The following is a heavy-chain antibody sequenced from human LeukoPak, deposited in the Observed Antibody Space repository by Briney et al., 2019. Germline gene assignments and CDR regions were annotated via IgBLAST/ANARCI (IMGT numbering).Heavy chain of an antibody. V-gene: IGHV3-48*01. CDR3: ANFQGGGGYYDSSGYYGDAFDI. J-gene: IGHJ3*02. CDR2: ISSSSSTI. CDR1: GFTFSSYS. Sequence: GGSLRLSCAASGFTFSSYSMNWVRQAPGKGLEWVSYISSSSSTIYYADSVKGRFTISRDNSKNTLYLQMNSLRAEDTAVYYCANFQGGGGYYDSSGYYGDAFDIWGQGTMVTVSS. D-gene: IGHD3-22*01.